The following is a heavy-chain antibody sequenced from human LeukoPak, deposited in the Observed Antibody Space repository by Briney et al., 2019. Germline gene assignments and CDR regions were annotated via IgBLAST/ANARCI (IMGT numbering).Heavy chain of an antibody. J-gene: IGHJ4*02. CDR1: GGTFSSYA. CDR3: ARTYDSSGYYEGWYFDY. D-gene: IGHD3-22*01. V-gene: IGHV1-18*01. Sequence: ASVKVSCKASGGTFSSYAISWVRQAPGQGLEWMGWISAYNGNTNYAQKFQGRVTMTTDTSTSTASMELRSLRSDDTAVYYCARTYDSSGYYEGWYFDYWGQGTLVTVSS. CDR2: ISAYNGNT.